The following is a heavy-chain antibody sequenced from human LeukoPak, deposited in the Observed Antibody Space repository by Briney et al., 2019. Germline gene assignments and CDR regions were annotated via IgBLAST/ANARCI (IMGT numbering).Heavy chain of an antibody. Sequence: GGFLRLSCSASGFTFSSYAMHWVRQAPGKGLEYVSLISSNGGSTYYADSVKGRFTISRDNSKNTLYLEMSSLRVEDTAVYYCVKGLPGYGGHLDYWGQGTLVTVSS. CDR1: GFTFSSYA. D-gene: IGHD6-13*01. V-gene: IGHV3-64D*06. CDR3: VKGLPGYGGHLDY. CDR2: ISSNGGST. J-gene: IGHJ4*02.